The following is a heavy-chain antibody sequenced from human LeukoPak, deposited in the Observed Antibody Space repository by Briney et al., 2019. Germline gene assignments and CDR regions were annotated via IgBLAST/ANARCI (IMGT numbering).Heavy chain of an antibody. Sequence: PSETLSLTCTVSGGSINGHYWTWIRQSPGKGLEWIGYIYDRGSHYSGSTNYNPSLKSRVTISVDTSKNQFSLLVNSVTAADTAVFYCGRHSIAARGYYYYMDVWGKGTTVAVSS. J-gene: IGHJ6*03. D-gene: IGHD6-6*01. CDR3: GRHSIAARGYYYYMDV. CDR1: GGSINGHY. V-gene: IGHV4-59*08. CDR2: IYDRGSHYSGST.